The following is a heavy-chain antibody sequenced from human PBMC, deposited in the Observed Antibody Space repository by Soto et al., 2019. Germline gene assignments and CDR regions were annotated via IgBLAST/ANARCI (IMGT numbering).Heavy chain of an antibody. D-gene: IGHD5-12*01. CDR3: ARVVDGTLEGYFDY. Sequence: QVQLVESGGGVVQPGRSLRLSCAASGFTFSSYGMHWVRQAPGKGLEWVAVIWYDGSNKYYADSMKGRFTISRDNSKNTLYLQMNSLRAEDTAVYYCARVVDGTLEGYFDYWGQGTLVTVSS. CDR1: GFTFSSYG. V-gene: IGHV3-33*01. CDR2: IWYDGSNK. J-gene: IGHJ4*02.